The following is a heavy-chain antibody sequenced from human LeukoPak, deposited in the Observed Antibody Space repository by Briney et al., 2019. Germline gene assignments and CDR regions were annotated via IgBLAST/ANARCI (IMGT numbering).Heavy chain of an antibody. Sequence: ASETLSLTCTVSGGSISSSSYSWSWIRQPAGKGLEWIGRIYTSGSTNYNPSLKSRVTMSVDTSKNQFSLKLSSVTAADTAVYYCAREPPRGHMVYAMSWGQGTLVTVSS. CDR1: GGSISSSSYS. J-gene: IGHJ5*02. D-gene: IGHD2-8*01. CDR2: IYTSGST. CDR3: AREPPRGHMVYAMS. V-gene: IGHV4-61*02.